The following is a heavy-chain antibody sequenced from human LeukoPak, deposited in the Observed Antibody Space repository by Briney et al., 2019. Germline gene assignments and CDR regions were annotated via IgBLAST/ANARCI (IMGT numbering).Heavy chain of an antibody. D-gene: IGHD5-18*01. Sequence: GGSLRLSCAASGFTFSSYAMSWVRQAPGKGLERVSAISGSGGSTYYADSVKGRFTISRDNSKNTLYLQMNSLRAEDTAVYYCAKDLKGVDTAMDYWGQGTLVTVSS. V-gene: IGHV3-23*01. J-gene: IGHJ4*02. CDR1: GFTFSSYA. CDR3: AKDLKGVDTAMDY. CDR2: ISGSGGST.